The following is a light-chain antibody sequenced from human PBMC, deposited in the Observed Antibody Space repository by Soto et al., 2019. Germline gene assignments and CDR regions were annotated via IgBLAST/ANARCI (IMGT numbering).Light chain of an antibody. CDR3: QQQNSYSQT. V-gene: IGKV1-5*01. CDR1: QSIRHY. Sequence: DIQMTQSPPTLSASVGDRVTITCRASQSIRHYLAWYQQMPGKAPKLLIYGASTLQSGVPSRFSGSGSGTEFTLTISSLLHDDFVTYFCQQQNSYSQTFGKGTKVEIK. CDR2: GAS. J-gene: IGKJ1*01.